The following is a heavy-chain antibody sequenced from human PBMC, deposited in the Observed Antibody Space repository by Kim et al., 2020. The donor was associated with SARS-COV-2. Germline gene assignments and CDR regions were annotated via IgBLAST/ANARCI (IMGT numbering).Heavy chain of an antibody. CDR3: ARTRGSQQQLVRWGGIDYYYYYGMDV. CDR2: IYYSGST. Sequence: SETLSLTCTVSGGSISSSSYYWGWIRQPPGKGLEWIGSIYYSGSTYYNPSLKSRVTISVDTSKNQFSLKLSSVTAADTAVYYCARTRGSQQQLVRWGGIDYYYYYGMDVWGQGTTVTVSS. CDR1: GGSISSSSYY. V-gene: IGHV4-39*01. J-gene: IGHJ6*02. D-gene: IGHD6-13*01.